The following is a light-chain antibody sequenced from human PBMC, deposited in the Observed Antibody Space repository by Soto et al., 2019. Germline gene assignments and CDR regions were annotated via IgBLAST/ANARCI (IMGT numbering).Light chain of an antibody. CDR2: EAS. V-gene: IGKV2D-29*01. CDR3: MQSIQTPWT. J-gene: IGKJ1*01. CDR1: QSLLHSDGKTY. Sequence: DIVMTQTPLSLSVTPGQPAPISCKSSQSLLHSDGKTYLYWYLQKSGQPPQVLIYEASNRFSGVPDRFSGSGSGTDFTLNISRVEAEDVGVYYCMQSIQTPWTFGQGTKVEIK.